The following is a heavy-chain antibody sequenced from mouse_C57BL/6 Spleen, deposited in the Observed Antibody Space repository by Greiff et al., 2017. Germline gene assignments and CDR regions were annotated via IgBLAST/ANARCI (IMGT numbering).Heavy chain of an antibody. CDR2: IWSGGST. V-gene: IGHV2-2*01. D-gene: IGHD1-1*01. CDR1: GFSLTSYG. Sequence: VMLVESGPGLVQPSQSLSITCTVSGFSLTSYGVHWVRQSPGKGLEWLGVIWSGGSTDYNAAFISRLSISKDNSKSQVFFKMNSLQADDTAIYYCARNHYYYGSSSFDYWGQGTTLTVSS. J-gene: IGHJ2*01. CDR3: ARNHYYYGSSSFDY.